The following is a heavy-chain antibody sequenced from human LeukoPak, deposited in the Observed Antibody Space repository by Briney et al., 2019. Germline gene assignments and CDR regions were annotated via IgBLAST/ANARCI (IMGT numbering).Heavy chain of an antibody. Sequence: LETLSLTCTVSGASISTYYWNWIRQPPGKGLEWIGHIYYSGNTNYNPSLKNRVTMSVDTSKNQFSLNLTSVAAADTAVYYCARLLNFVSDFWGHGTMVTVSS. CDR1: GASISTYY. V-gene: IGHV4-59*12. D-gene: IGHD3-16*01. CDR3: ARLLNFVSDF. J-gene: IGHJ3*01. CDR2: IYYSGNT.